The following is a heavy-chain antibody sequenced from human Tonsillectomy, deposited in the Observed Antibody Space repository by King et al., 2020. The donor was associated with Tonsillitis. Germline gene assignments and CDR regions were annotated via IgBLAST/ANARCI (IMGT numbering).Heavy chain of an antibody. CDR2: INLSGGGT. V-gene: IGHV1-46*01. J-gene: IGHJ6*02. CDR3: AASRVVYSMDV. D-gene: IGHD2-8*02. Sequence: VQLVQSGAEVNKPGASVKVCCKASGYTFTSYYMHWVRQAPVQVLEWMVRINLSGGGTSYAQKFQGRVTMTRDTSTSTVYMELSSLRSEDTAVYYCAASRVVYSMDVWGQGTTVTVSS. CDR1: GYTFTSYY.